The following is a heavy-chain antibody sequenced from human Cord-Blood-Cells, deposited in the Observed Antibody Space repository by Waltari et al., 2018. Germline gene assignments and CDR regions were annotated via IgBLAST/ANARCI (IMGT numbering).Heavy chain of an antibody. CDR2: IRSSSSYI. J-gene: IGHJ4*02. V-gene: IGHV3-21*01. D-gene: IGHD2-15*01. CDR3: ARVPGWSYYFVY. CDR1: GFTFSSYS. Sequence: EVQLVESGGGLVKPGGSLRLSCAASGFTFSSYSMNWVRQAPGKGLEWVSSIRSSSSYIYYADSVKGRFTSSRDNAKNSLYLQMNSLRAEDTAVYYCARVPGWSYYFVYWGQGTLVTVAS.